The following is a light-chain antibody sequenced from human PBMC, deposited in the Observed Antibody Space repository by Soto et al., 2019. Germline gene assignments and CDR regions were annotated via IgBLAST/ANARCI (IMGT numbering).Light chain of an antibody. Sequence: DIQMTQSPPAMSASVGDGVTITCRASQDIRNGLAWFQQKPGQVPKRLIYAASSLQSGVPSRFSAYGSGTEFTLTISSLQPEDFATYYWLQHNEYPRTFGQGTKVAIK. V-gene: IGKV1-17*03. CDR1: QDIRNG. CDR2: AAS. CDR3: LQHNEYPRT. J-gene: IGKJ1*01.